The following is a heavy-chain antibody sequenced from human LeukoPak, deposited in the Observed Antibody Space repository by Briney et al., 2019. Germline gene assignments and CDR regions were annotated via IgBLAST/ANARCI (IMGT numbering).Heavy chain of an antibody. V-gene: IGHV4-34*01. Sequence: SETLSLTCAVYGGSFSGYYWSWIRQPPGKGLEWIGEIYHSGSTNYNPSLKSRVTISVDTSKNQFSLKLSSVTAADTAVYYCARGTLGYCSGGSCYSGRRNAFDIWGQGTMVTVSS. CDR2: IYHSGST. CDR1: GGSFSGYY. CDR3: ARGTLGYCSGGSCYSGRRNAFDI. D-gene: IGHD2-15*01. J-gene: IGHJ3*02.